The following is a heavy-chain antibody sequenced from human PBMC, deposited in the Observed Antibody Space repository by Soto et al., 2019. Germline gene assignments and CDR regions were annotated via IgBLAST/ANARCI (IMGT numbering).Heavy chain of an antibody. CDR2: IYYSGST. J-gene: IGHJ6*02. Sequence: SETLSLTCTVSGGSVSSGSYYWSWIRQPPGKGLEWIGYIYYSGSTNYNPSLKSRVTISVDTSKNQFSLKLSSVTAADTAVYYCARGPDYGIYYYYDCGMDVWGQGTTVTVSS. CDR1: GGSVSSGSYY. D-gene: IGHD4-17*01. V-gene: IGHV4-61*01. CDR3: ARGPDYGIYYYYDCGMDV.